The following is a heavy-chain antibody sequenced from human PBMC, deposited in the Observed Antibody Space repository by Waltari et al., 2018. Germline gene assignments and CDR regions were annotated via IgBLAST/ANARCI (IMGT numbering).Heavy chain of an antibody. Sequence: EVQVVESGGGLVQPGGSLKLSCATSGFSFSGSSIHWVHQTSGKGLEWVGRIRREPYNYATAYSASVKGRFTISRDDSKNTAFLQMNSLMTEDTAVYYCSGGEVTGTDFWGQGTLVTVSS. V-gene: IGHV3-73*01. CDR1: GFSFSGSS. J-gene: IGHJ4*02. CDR2: IRREPYNYAT. CDR3: SGGEVTGTDF. D-gene: IGHD6-19*01.